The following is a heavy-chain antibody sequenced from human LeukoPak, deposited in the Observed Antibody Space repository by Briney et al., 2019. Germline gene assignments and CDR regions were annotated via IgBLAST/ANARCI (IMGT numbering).Heavy chain of an antibody. V-gene: IGHV4-59*08. CDR1: GGSISSYY. D-gene: IGHD2-2*01. CDR2: IYYSGST. CDR3: ARQNPLGYCSSTSCRKYYYYGMDV. J-gene: IGHJ6*02. Sequence: PSETLSLTCTVSGGSISSYYWSWIRQPPGKGLEWIGYIYYSGSTNYNPSLKSRVTISVDTSKNQFSLKLSSVTAADTAVYYCARQNPLGYCSSTSCRKYYYYGMDVWGQGTTVTVSS.